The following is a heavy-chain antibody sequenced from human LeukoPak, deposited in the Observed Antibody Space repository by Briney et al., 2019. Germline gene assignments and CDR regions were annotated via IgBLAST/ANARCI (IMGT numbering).Heavy chain of an antibody. CDR3: ARGRGSGCYRPLDY. CDR1: GFTFEDSA. V-gene: IGHV4-59*08. CDR2: IYYSGST. J-gene: IGHJ4*02. D-gene: IGHD6-19*01. Sequence: GSLRLSCIASGFTFEDSAMSWIRQPPGKGLEWIGYIYYSGSTNYNPSLKSRVTISVDTSKNQFSLKLSSVTAADTAVYYCARGRGSGCYRPLDYWGQGTLVTVSS.